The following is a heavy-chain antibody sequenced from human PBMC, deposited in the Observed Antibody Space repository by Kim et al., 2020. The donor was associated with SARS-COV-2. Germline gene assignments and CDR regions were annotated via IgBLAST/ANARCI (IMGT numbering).Heavy chain of an antibody. CDR2: ISYDGSNK. Sequence: GGSLRLSCAASGFTFSSYAMHWVRQAPGKGLEWVAVISYDGSNKYYADSVKGRFTISRDNSKNTLYLQMNSLRVEDTAVYYCAREGVVPAARSYYYYGMDVWGQGTTVTVSS. CDR1: GFTFSSYA. D-gene: IGHD2-2*01. V-gene: IGHV3-30*04. J-gene: IGHJ6*02. CDR3: AREGVVPAARSYYYYGMDV.